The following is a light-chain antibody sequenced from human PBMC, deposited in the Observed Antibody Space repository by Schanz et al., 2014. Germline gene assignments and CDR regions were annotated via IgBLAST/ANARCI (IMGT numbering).Light chain of an antibody. V-gene: IGLV1-44*01. J-gene: IGLJ3*02. CDR1: SSNIGSET. CDR2: SND. Sequence: QSVLTQPPSASGTPGQRVTISCSGSSSNIGSETVHWYQQLPGTAPKLLIYSNDQRPSGVPDRFSGSKSGTSASLAITGLQVEDEADYYCQSYDRSLSGSVFGGGTKLTVL. CDR3: QSYDRSLSGSV.